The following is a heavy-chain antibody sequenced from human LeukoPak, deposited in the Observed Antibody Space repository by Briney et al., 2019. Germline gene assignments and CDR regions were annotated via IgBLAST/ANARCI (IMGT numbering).Heavy chain of an antibody. Sequence: TPGESLKTSGQGLGYPFTTSWIGGVGQLPGKGLEWTAIIYAGDSDAKYSPSCQGDVSLSPDTSISPAYLHCSSLKASATAIYYCALINHPAGRVYWGQGTLVTVSS. CDR2: IYAGDSDA. D-gene: IGHD2-2*01. V-gene: IGHV5-51*01. CDR1: GYPFTTSW. J-gene: IGHJ4*02. CDR3: ALINHPAGRVY.